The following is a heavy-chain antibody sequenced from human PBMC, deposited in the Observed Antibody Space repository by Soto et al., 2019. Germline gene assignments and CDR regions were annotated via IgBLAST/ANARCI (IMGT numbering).Heavy chain of an antibody. CDR1: GGSISSGGYS. CDR3: AGGPGVARNY. J-gene: IGHJ4*02. CDR2: IHQRGST. D-gene: IGHD5-12*01. Sequence: QLQLQESGSGLVKPSQTLSLTCAVSGGSISSGGYSWSWIRQPPGKGLEWIGYIHQRGSTYYNPTLNRRATTSLDRSKHQFSLTLSSVTAADTAVYYCAGGPGVARNYWGQGTLVTVSS. V-gene: IGHV4-30-2*01.